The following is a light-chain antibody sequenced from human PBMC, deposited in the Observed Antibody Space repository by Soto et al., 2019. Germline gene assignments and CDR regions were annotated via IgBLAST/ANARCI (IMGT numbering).Light chain of an antibody. CDR2: LGS. CDR1: QSVLYSNGYNF. CDR3: MQARHLPFP. V-gene: IGKV2-28*01. J-gene: IGKJ2*01. Sequence: PGEPASISCGSSQSVLYSNGYNFLDWYLQKPGQSPQLRIYLGSNRASGAPDRFSGSGSGTYFTLNITRVEAEDVGLYYCMQARHLPFPFG.